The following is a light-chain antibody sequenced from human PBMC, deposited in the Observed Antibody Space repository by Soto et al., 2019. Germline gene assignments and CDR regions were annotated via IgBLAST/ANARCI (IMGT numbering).Light chain of an antibody. CDR1: QSVSDR. J-gene: IGKJ1*01. CDR2: GAS. Sequence: EIVLTQSPGTLSLSPGERATLSCRASQSVSDRVVWYQQKSGQAPSLLIYGASSRATGIPDRFSGSGSGTDFTLTISRLEPEDFAVYYCQQYGSSPRTFGQGTKVDIK. V-gene: IGKV3-20*01. CDR3: QQYGSSPRT.